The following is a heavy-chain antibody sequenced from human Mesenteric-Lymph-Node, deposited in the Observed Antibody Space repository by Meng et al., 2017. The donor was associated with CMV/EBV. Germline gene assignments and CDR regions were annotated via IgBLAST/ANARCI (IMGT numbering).Heavy chain of an antibody. CDR3: AGHESYAFWSGYPYYFDY. D-gene: IGHD3-3*01. J-gene: IGHJ4*02. CDR2: IYYTGTT. CDR1: GGSISSNTFY. V-gene: IGHV4-39*01. Sequence: SETLSLTCTISGGSISSNTFYWGWIRQPPGKGLEWIGSIYYTGTTYYNPSLKSRVTIFVDTSKNQFSLILSSVTAADTAVYYCAGHESYAFWSGYPYYFDYWGQGTLVTVSS.